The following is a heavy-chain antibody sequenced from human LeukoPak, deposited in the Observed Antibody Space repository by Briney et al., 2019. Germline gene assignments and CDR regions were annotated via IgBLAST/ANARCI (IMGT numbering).Heavy chain of an antibody. J-gene: IGHJ6*02. Sequence: GGSLRLSCAASGFTFSSYWMNWASQAPGKGLEWVASINHNGNVNYYVDSVKGRFTISRDNAKNSLYLQMSNLRAEDTAVYFCARGGGLDVWGQGATVTVSS. V-gene: IGHV3-7*03. D-gene: IGHD3-16*01. CDR1: GFTFSSYW. CDR2: INHNGNVN. CDR3: ARGGGLDV.